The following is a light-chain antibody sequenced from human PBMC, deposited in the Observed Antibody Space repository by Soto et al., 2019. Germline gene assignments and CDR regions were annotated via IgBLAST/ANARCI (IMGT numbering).Light chain of an antibody. CDR1: QSISSW. V-gene: IGKV1-5*03. CDR3: QQYNSYSGT. Sequence: DIQMTQSRSTLSASVGDRVTITCRASQSISSWLAWYQQKPGKAPKLLIYKASSLESGVPSRFSGSGSGTEFTLTISSLQPDDFATYYCQQYNSYSGTFGQGTKV. J-gene: IGKJ1*01. CDR2: KAS.